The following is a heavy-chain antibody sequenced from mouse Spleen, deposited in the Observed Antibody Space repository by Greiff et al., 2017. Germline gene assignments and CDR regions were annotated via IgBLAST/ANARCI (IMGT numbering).Heavy chain of an antibody. D-gene: IGHD1-1*01. CDR3: TSYYGSSPYFDY. CDR1: GFNIKDDY. J-gene: IGHJ2*01. Sequence: VQLKQSGAELVRPGASVKLSCTASGFNIKDDYMHWVKQRPEQGLEWIGWIDPENGDTEYASKFQGKATITADTSSNTAYLQLSSLTSEDTAVYYCTSYYGSSPYFDYWGQGTTLTVSS. V-gene: IGHV14-4*01. CDR2: IDPENGDT.